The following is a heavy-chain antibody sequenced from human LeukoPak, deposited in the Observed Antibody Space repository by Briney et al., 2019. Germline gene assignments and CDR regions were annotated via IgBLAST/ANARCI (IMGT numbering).Heavy chain of an antibody. CDR1: GYTFTSYY. CDR2: INPNSGGT. V-gene: IGHV1-2*02. Sequence: GASVKVSCKASGYTFTSYYMHWVRQAPGQGLEWMGWINPNSGGTNYAQKFQGRVTMTRDTSISTAYMELSRLRSDDTAVYYFARVQYYYDSSGYWAHWGQGTLVTVSS. CDR3: ARVQYYYDSSGYWAH. D-gene: IGHD3-22*01. J-gene: IGHJ4*02.